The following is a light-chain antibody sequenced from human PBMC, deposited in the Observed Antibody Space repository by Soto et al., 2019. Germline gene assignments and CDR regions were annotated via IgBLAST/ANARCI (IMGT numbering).Light chain of an antibody. CDR2: EVS. CDR3: SLYAGIEIWV. J-gene: IGLJ3*02. V-gene: IGLV2-14*01. CDR1: SSDVGRYNF. Sequence: QSVLTQPASVSGSPGQSITISCTGTSSDVGRYNFVSWYQQYPGKAPKLMISEVSNRPSGVSYRFSGSKSGNTASLTISGLQAEDEADYYCSLYAGIEIWVFGGGTKLTVL.